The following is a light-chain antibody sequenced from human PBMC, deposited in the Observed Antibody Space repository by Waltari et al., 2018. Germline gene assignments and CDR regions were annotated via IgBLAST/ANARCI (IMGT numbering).Light chain of an antibody. CDR2: GAS. J-gene: IGKJ2*01. CDR1: QSGSSN. V-gene: IGKV3-15*01. CDR3: QQYNSWPPRYT. Sequence: EIVLTQSPATLSVSPGERAPLSCRASQSGSSNLAWYQHKPGQPPRLLIYGASTRATGIPARFSGSGSGTEFTLTISSLQSEDFAVYYCQQYNSWPPRYTFGQGTNLESK.